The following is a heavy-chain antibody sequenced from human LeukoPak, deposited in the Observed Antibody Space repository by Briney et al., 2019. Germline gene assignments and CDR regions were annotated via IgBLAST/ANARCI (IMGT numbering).Heavy chain of an antibody. D-gene: IGHD2-8*01. V-gene: IGHV4-59*01. CDR2: IYYTGST. J-gene: IGHJ6*03. Sequence: PSETLSLTCTVSGVSITTYYWSWIRQPPGKGLEWIGYIYYTGSTNYNPSLKSRVTISADTSKNEFSLRLTSVTAADTAVYYCARAYGRNYYYYMDVWGKGTTVTISS. CDR1: GVSITTYY. CDR3: ARAYGRNYYYYMDV.